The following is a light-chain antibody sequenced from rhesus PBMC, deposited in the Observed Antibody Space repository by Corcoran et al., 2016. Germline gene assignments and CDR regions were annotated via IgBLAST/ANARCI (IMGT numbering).Light chain of an antibody. CDR3: QKYSSTPFT. J-gene: IGKJ3*01. CDR1: QRISSY. CDR2: GAS. Sequence: QVILTQSPATLSLSPGERATLSCRASQRISSYLAWYQQKPGQAPKTLIYGASSRAPGIPDRFSGSGSGRDFTLPISSLEPEDFAVYYCQKYSSTPFTFGPGTKLDIK. V-gene: IGKV3-53*02.